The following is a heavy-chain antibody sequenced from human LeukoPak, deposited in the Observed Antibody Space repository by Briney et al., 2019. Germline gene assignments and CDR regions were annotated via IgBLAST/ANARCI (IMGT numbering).Heavy chain of an antibody. CDR3: ARAKYDYMTTVTTFDY. V-gene: IGHV3-30*01. J-gene: IGHJ4*02. CDR1: GFTFSSYA. CDR2: ISYDGSNK. D-gene: IGHD4-17*01. Sequence: EGSLRLSCAASGFTFSSYAMHWVRQAPGKGLEWVAVISYDGSNKYYADSVKGRFTISRDNSKNTLYLQMNSLRAEDTAVYYCARAKYDYMTTVTTFDYWGQGTLVTVSS.